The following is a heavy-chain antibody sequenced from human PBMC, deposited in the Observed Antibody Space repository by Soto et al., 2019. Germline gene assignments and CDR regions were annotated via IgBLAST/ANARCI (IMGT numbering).Heavy chain of an antibody. Sequence: ASVKVSCKASGDTFTKYGISWVRQAPGQGLEWMGWISGYNGDRKYAQEFQGRVTMTRDTSTSTAYMDLRSLTSDDTAVYYCAREYCTRVSCYRLAYWGQGTLVTVSS. D-gene: IGHD2-2*01. J-gene: IGHJ4*02. CDR1: GDTFTKYG. V-gene: IGHV1-18*01. CDR2: ISGYNGDR. CDR3: AREYCTRVSCYRLAY.